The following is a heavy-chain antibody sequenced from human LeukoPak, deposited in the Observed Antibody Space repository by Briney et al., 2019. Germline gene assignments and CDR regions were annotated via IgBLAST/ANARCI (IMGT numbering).Heavy chain of an antibody. J-gene: IGHJ5*02. V-gene: IGHV4-39*07. CDR2: INHSGST. CDR3: ARGRGGSYYSWFDP. CDR1: GGSISSGSYY. D-gene: IGHD1-26*01. Sequence: SETLSLTCTVSGGSISSGSYYWSWIRQPPGKGLEWIGEINHSGSTNYNPSLKSRVTISVDTSKNQFSLKLSSVTAADTAVYYCARGRGGSYYSWFDPWGQGTLVTVSS.